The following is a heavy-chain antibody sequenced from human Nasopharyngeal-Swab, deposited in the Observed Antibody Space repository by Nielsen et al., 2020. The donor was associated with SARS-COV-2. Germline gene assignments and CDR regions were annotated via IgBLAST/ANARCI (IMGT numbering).Heavy chain of an antibody. Sequence: GESLKISCAASGFTFRNAWMSWVRQAPGEGLEWVGHIKSKTDGGTTDYAAPVKGRFTISRDDSKNTLYLQMNSLKTEDTAVYYCSTDRPNYSFWSGRPDLGNFDYWGRGTLVTVSS. CDR1: GFTFRNAW. CDR3: STDRPNYSFWSGRPDLGNFDY. V-gene: IGHV3-15*05. D-gene: IGHD3-3*01. J-gene: IGHJ4*02. CDR2: IKSKTDGGTT.